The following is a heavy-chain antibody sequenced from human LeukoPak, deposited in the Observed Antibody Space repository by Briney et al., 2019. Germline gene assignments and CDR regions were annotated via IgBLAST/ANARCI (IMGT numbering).Heavy chain of an antibody. CDR1: GGSISSSSYY. J-gene: IGHJ2*01. D-gene: IGHD4-17*01. Sequence: SETLSLTCTVSGGSISSSSYYWGWIRQPPGKGLEWIGSIYYSGSTYYNPSLKSRVTISVDTSKNQFSLKLSSVTAADTAVYYSAQMTTVTTWGFDLWGRGTLVTVSS. CDR2: IYYSGST. CDR3: AQMTTVTTWGFDL. V-gene: IGHV4-39*07.